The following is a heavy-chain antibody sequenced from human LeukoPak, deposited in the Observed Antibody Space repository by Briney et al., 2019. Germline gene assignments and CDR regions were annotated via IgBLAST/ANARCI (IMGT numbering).Heavy chain of an antibody. J-gene: IGHJ4*02. CDR2: TYNSVST. Sequence: KSSETLSLTCTVSGGSISSVGYYWSWIRQHPGKGLEWIGYTYNSVSTYYNPSLKSRITISVDTSKNQFSLKLSSVTAADTAVYYCARVSSNYFDYWGQGTLVTVSS. CDR1: GGSISSVGYY. V-gene: IGHV4-31*03. CDR3: ARVSSNYFDY.